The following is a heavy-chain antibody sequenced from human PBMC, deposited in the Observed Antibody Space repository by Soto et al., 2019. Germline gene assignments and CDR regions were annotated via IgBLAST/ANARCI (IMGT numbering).Heavy chain of an antibody. D-gene: IGHD3-22*01. J-gene: IGHJ4*02. Sequence: PSETLSLTCAVSGGSISSGGYSWSWIRQPPGKGLEWIGYIYHSGSTYYNPSLKSRVTISVDRSKNQFSLKLSSVTAADTAVYYCDRVYSYDSSGYYFDYWGQGTLVTVSS. CDR3: DRVYSYDSSGYYFDY. V-gene: IGHV4-30-2*01. CDR1: GGSISSGGYS. CDR2: IYHSGST.